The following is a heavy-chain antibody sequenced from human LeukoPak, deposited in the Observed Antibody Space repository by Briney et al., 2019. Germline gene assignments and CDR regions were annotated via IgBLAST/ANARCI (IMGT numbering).Heavy chain of an antibody. CDR3: AKVVRDGYGKYYFDY. CDR1: GFTFSSYA. CDR2: ISGSGGST. Sequence: QPGGSLRLSCAASGFTFSSYAMSWVRQAPGKGLEWVSAISGSGGSTYYADSVKGRFTISRDNSKNTLYLQMNSLRAEDTAVYSCAKVVRDGYGKYYFDYWGQGTLVTVSS. J-gene: IGHJ4*02. V-gene: IGHV3-23*01. D-gene: IGHD5-24*01.